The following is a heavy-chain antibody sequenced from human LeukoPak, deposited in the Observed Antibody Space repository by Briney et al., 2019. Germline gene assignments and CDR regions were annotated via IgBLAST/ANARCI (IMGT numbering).Heavy chain of an antibody. V-gene: IGHV1-69*05. CDR2: IIPIFGTA. D-gene: IGHD6-13*01. CDR1: GGTFSSYA. Sequence: SVKVSCKASGGTFSSYAISWVRQAPGQGLEWMGRIIPIFGTANYAQKFQGRVTITTDESTSTAYMELSSLRSEDAAVYYCSREISSSWYESAFDIWGQGTMVTVSS. CDR3: SREISSSWYESAFDI. J-gene: IGHJ3*02.